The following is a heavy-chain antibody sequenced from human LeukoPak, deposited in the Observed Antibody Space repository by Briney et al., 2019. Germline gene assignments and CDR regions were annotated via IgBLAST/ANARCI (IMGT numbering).Heavy chain of an antibody. V-gene: IGHV3-21*01. CDR3: ARDAGITGTTEFDY. J-gene: IGHJ4*02. CDR2: ISSSSSYI. CDR1: GFTFNTYS. D-gene: IGHD1-7*01. Sequence: GGSLRLSCAASGFTFNTYSMDWVRQAPGKGLEWVSSISSSSSYIYYADSVKGRFTISRDNAKNSLYLQMNSLKAEDTAVYYCARDAGITGTTEFDYWGQGTLVTVSS.